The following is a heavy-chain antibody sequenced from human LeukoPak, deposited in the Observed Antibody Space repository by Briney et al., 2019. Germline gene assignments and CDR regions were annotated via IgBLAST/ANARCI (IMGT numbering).Heavy chain of an antibody. D-gene: IGHD5-18*01. CDR3: ARDRGWIQHDI. J-gene: IGHJ3*02. CDR2: IKGDGSAK. V-gene: IGHV3-7*01. CDR1: GFMFSSNW. Sequence: GGSLRLSCAASGFMFSSNWMSWVRQAPGKGLEWVAFIKGDGSAKKYVDSVKGRFTISRDNAKNSLFLQMNSLRAEDTAVYYCARDRGWIQHDIWGQGTMVTVSS.